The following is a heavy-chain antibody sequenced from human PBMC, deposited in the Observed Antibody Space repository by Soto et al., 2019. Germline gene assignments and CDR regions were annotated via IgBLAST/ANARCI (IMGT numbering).Heavy chain of an antibody. CDR2: IYHSGST. D-gene: IGHD6-19*01. Sequence: QVQLQESGPGLVKPSGTLSLTCAVSSGSISSDNWWSWVRQPPGKGLEWIGEIYHSGSTDYNPSLNSRVTISADKSKNQFSLKLSSVTAADTAVYYCARGINQWHAFDIWGQGTMVTVSS. V-gene: IGHV4-4*02. CDR3: ARGINQWHAFDI. CDR1: SGSISSDNW. J-gene: IGHJ3*02.